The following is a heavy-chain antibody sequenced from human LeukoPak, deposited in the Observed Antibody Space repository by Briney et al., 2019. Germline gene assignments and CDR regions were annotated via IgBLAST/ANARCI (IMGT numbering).Heavy chain of an antibody. Sequence: SETLSLTCAVYGGSFSGYYWSWIRQPPGKGLEWIGEVSHSGNINYNPSLKSRVTISVDTSKNQFSLRLSSVTAADTAVYYCAVDSSGYRGWFDPWGQGTLVAVSS. CDR3: AVDSSGYRGWFDP. D-gene: IGHD3-22*01. CDR2: VSHSGNI. V-gene: IGHV4-34*01. CDR1: GGSFSGYY. J-gene: IGHJ5*02.